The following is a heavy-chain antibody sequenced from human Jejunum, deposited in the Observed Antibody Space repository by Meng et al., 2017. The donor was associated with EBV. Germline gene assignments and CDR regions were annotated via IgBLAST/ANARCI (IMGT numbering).Heavy chain of an antibody. J-gene: IGHJ4*02. Sequence: VQLQQWGAGLLKPSGPLSLTCAVYRWSFSGYYWSWIRQHPGKGLEWIGEINHSGSTNYNPSLRSRVTISVETSKNQFSLRLNSVTAADTAVYYCARVAFSYTTRSLDSWGQGTLVTVSS. V-gene: IGHV4-34*02. CDR1: RWSFSGYY. CDR2: INHSGST. CDR3: ARVAFSYTTRSLDS. D-gene: IGHD3-16*02.